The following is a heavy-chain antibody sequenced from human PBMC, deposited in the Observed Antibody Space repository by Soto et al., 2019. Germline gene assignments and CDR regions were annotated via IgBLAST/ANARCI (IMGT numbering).Heavy chain of an antibody. Sequence: QVQLVQSGAEVKKPGASVKVSCKASGYTFISYGIRWVRQAPGQGLEWMGWISAYNGNTNYAQKLQGRVTMTTDTSTSTADMELRSLRSDDTAVYYCARADSSDPPGADPWGQGTLVTVSS. J-gene: IGHJ5*02. CDR1: GYTFISYG. CDR3: ARADSSDPPGADP. D-gene: IGHD3-22*01. V-gene: IGHV1-18*01. CDR2: ISAYNGNT.